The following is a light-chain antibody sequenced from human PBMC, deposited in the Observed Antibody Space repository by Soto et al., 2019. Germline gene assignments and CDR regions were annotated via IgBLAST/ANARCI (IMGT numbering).Light chain of an antibody. Sequence: QSALTQPPSASGTPGQTVTISCSGRFSNIGSNFIYWYQQLPGTAPKLLIYRNNERPSGVPDRFSASKSGTSASLAISGLRSEDEADYPCAAWDDSLSGVVFGGGTKLTVL. CDR2: RNN. CDR3: AAWDDSLSGVV. V-gene: IGLV1-47*01. J-gene: IGLJ3*02. CDR1: FSNIGSNF.